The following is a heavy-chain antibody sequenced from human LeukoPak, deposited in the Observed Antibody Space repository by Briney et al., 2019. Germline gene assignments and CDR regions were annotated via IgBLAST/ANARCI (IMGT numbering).Heavy chain of an antibody. D-gene: IGHD3-22*01. CDR3: ARDLGAYYDSSGYSDY. J-gene: IGHJ4*02. CDR2: IKQDGSEK. V-gene: IGHV3-7*03. Sequence: WVRQAPGKGLEWVANIKQDGSEKYYVDSVKGRFTISRDNAKNSLYLQMNSLRAEDTAVYYCARDLGAYYDSSGYSDYWGQGTLVTVSS.